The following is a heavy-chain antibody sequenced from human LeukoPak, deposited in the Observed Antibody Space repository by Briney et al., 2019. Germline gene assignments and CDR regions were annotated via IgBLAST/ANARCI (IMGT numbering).Heavy chain of an antibody. D-gene: IGHD1-14*01. CDR1: GYTFTGYY. CDR2: INPNSGDT. CDR3: AKAKPQGSDRDFDY. V-gene: IGHV1-2*06. Sequence: GASVKVFCTTSGYTFTGYYMHWVRQAPGQGLEWMGRINPNSGDTNYAQKFQGRVTMTGDTSITTAYMELNSLRSDDTAVYYCAKAKPQGSDRDFDYWGQGTLVTVSS. J-gene: IGHJ4*02.